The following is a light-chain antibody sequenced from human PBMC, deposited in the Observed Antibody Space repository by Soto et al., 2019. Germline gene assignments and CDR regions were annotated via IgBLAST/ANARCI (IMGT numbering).Light chain of an antibody. V-gene: IGKV3-20*01. CDR2: GAS. CDR3: QQYGSSVLT. Sequence: EIVLTQSPDTLSLSPGERATLSCRASQRVSTNSLAWYQQKRGQAPRPLIYGASSRAPGTPARFSGSGSGTDFTLIISRLEPEDFAVYYCQQYGSSVLTFGGGTKVEIK. J-gene: IGKJ4*01. CDR1: QRVSTNS.